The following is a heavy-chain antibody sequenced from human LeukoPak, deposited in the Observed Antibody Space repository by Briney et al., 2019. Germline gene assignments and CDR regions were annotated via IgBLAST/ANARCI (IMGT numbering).Heavy chain of an antibody. Sequence: GGSPRLSCAASGFTFSSYWMSWVRQAPGKGLEWVANIKQDGSEKNYVDSVKGRFTISRDNAKNSLYLHMNSLRAEDTAVYYCARLDYYFDYWGQGTLVTVSS. V-gene: IGHV3-7*01. D-gene: IGHD3/OR15-3a*01. CDR3: ARLDYYFDY. CDR1: GFTFSSYW. CDR2: IKQDGSEK. J-gene: IGHJ4*02.